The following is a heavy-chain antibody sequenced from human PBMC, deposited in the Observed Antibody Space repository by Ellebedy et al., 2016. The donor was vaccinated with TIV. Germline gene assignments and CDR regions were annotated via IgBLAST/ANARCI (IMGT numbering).Heavy chain of an antibody. Sequence: MPSETLSLTCTVSGGSISSSSYYWGWIRQPPGKGLEWIGGIYYSGSTYYNPSLKSRVTISVDTSKNQFSLKRSSVTAADTAVYYCARVGLSPFDSSRIFDYWGQGILVTVSS. D-gene: IGHD3-22*01. V-gene: IGHV4-39*01. CDR1: GGSISSSSYY. CDR3: ARVGLSPFDSSRIFDY. J-gene: IGHJ4*02. CDR2: IYYSGST.